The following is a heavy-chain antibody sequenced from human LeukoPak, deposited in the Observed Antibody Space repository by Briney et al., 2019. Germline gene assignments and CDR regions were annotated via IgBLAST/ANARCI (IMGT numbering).Heavy chain of an antibody. CDR3: AGDHYYHASRGYLSFLKRGDYFDY. CDR2: IYSGGST. D-gene: IGHD3-22*01. V-gene: IGHV3-53*05. J-gene: IGHJ4*02. CDR1: GFTVSSNY. Sequence: GGSLRLSCAASGFTVSSNYMSWVRQAPGKGLEWVSVIYSGGSTYYADSVKGRFTISRDNSKNTLYLQMNSLRAEDTAVYYCAGDHYYHASRGYLSFLKRGDYFDYWGQGTLVTVSS.